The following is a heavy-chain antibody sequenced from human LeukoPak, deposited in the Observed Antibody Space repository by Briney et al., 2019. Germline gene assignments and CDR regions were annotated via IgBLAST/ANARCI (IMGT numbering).Heavy chain of an antibody. J-gene: IGHJ4*02. Sequence: GGSLRLSCAVFGFTFSSYWVSWVRQAPGKGLEWVANINQDGSEKYYVDSVKGRFTISRDNAKNSLYLQMNSLRAGDTAVYYCARGSLDYWGQGTLVTVSS. CDR2: INQDGSEK. CDR1: GFTFSSYW. CDR3: ARGSLDY. V-gene: IGHV3-7*01.